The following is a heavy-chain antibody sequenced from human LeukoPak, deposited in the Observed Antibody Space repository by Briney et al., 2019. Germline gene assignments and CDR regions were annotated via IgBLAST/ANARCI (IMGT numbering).Heavy chain of an antibody. J-gene: IGHJ5*02. CDR3: AILSWDGRGTFS. CDR2: IRGGAENT. V-gene: IGHV3-23*01. D-gene: IGHD2/OR15-2a*01. Sequence: GGSLRLSCAASGFTCMSWVRQAPGKGLEWVSAIRGGAENTYYADSVRGRFTISRDNYKDTLTLQMNSLRAEDTAIYYCAILSWDGRGTFSWGQGTLVTVSP. CDR1: GFTC.